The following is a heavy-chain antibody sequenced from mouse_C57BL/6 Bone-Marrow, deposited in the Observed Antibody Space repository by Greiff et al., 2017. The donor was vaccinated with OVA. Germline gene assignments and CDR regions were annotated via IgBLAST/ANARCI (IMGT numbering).Heavy chain of an antibody. D-gene: IGHD1-1*01. CDR2: INPNNGGT. CDR3: AREIYYYGSSYLDY. CDR1: GYTFTDYN. V-gene: IGHV1-18*01. J-gene: IGHJ4*01. Sequence: EVQLQQSGPELVKPGASVKIPCKASGYTFTDYNMDWVKQSHGKSLEWIGDINPNNGGTIYNQKFKGKATLTVDKSSSTAYMELRSLTSEDTAVYDCAREIYYYGSSYLDYWGQGTSVTVSS.